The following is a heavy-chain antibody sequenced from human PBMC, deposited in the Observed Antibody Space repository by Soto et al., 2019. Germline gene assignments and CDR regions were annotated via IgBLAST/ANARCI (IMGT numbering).Heavy chain of an antibody. Sequence: GGSLRLSCAASGFIFTNYAMNWVRQAPGKGLEWVSVIGGRGNSAYYADSVQGRFTISRDNSKNTLSLQMSSLTADDTAIYYCVREGRGSFDFRSGGTMVTVSS. CDR1: GFIFTNYA. CDR3: VREGRGSFDF. J-gene: IGHJ3*01. V-gene: IGHV3-23*01. D-gene: IGHD5-12*01. CDR2: IGGRGNSA.